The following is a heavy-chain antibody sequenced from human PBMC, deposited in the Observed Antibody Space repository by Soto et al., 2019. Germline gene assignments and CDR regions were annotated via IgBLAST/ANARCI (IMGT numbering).Heavy chain of an antibody. V-gene: IGHV4-34*01. CDR1: GGSFSGYY. CDR3: AVTLNDAFDI. CDR2: INHSGST. J-gene: IGHJ3*02. Sequence: QVQLQQWGTGLLKPSETLSLTCAVYGGSFSGYYWSWIRQPPGKGLEWIGEINHSGSTNYNPSLKSRVTISVDTSKNQFSLKLSSVTAADTAVYYCAVTLNDAFDIWGQGTMVTVSS. D-gene: IGHD2-21*02.